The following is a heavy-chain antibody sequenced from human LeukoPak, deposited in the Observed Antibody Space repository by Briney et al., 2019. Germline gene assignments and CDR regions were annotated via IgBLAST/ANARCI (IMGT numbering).Heavy chain of an antibody. CDR1: GFTFSSYW. V-gene: IGHV3-74*01. D-gene: IGHD6-19*01. CDR2: INSDGSST. Sequence: GGSLRLSCAASGFTFSSYWTHWVRQAPGKGLVWVSRINSDGSSTSYADSVKGRFTISRDNGKNTLYLQMNSLRVEDTAMYFCARDRYSSGWTGTLNYWGQGTLVTVSS. J-gene: IGHJ4*02. CDR3: ARDRYSSGWTGTLNY.